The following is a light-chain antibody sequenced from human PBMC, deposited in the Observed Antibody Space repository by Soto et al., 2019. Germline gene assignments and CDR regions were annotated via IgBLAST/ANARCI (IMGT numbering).Light chain of an antibody. CDR2: EAS. CDR1: QDISKY. Sequence: DIQMTHSPSSLSASVGDRVTITCQASQDISKYLNWYRQKPGKAPKLLINEASNLERGVPSRFSGSGSGTEFTLTISSLQPDDFATYYCQKYNSYLWTFGQGTKVDIK. CDR3: QKYNSYLWT. V-gene: IGKV1-33*01. J-gene: IGKJ1*01.